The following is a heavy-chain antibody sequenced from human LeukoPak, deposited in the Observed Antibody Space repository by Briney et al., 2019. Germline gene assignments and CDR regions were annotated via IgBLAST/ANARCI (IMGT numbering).Heavy chain of an antibody. D-gene: IGHD6-19*01. V-gene: IGHV3-23*01. Sequence: GGSLRLSCAASGFTFSSYAMSWVRQPPGKGLEWVSTISGSGGSTDYADSVKGRFTISRDNSKNTLYLQMNSLRAEDTAIYYCAKRSAESSGYFDSWGQGTLVTVSS. CDR3: AKRSAESSGYFDS. CDR1: GFTFSSYA. J-gene: IGHJ4*02. CDR2: ISGSGGST.